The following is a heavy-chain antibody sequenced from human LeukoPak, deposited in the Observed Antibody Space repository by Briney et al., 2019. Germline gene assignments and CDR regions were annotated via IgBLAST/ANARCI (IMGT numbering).Heavy chain of an antibody. CDR3: ASPTVAGTPYFDY. CDR2: ISYDGSNK. Sequence: GGSLRLSCAASGFTFSSYAMHWVRQAPGKGLEWVAVISYDGSNKYYADSVKGRFTISRDNSKNTLYLQMNSLRAEDTAVYYCASPTVAGTPYFDYWGQGTLVIVSS. J-gene: IGHJ4*02. V-gene: IGHV3-30*04. D-gene: IGHD6-19*01. CDR1: GFTFSSYA.